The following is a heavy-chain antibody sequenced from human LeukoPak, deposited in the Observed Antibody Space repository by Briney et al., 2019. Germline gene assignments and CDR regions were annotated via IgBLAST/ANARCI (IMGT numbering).Heavy chain of an antibody. D-gene: IGHD6-13*01. CDR3: ASSVLGPSIAAAAPGDY. Sequence: SVKVSCKASGGTFSSYAISWVRQAPGQGLEWMGGIIPIFGTANYAQKFQGRVTITADESTSTAYMELSSLRSEDTAVYYCASSVLGPSIAAAAPGDYWGQGTLVTVSS. CDR1: GGTFSSYA. V-gene: IGHV1-69*13. J-gene: IGHJ4*02. CDR2: IIPIFGTA.